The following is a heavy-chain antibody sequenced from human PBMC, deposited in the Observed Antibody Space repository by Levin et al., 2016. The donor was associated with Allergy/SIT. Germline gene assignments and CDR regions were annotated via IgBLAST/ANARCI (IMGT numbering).Heavy chain of an antibody. V-gene: IGHV3-23*01. CDR1: GFTFSSYA. D-gene: IGHD3-10*01. CDR2: ISGSGVDT. Sequence: GGSLRLSCAASGFTFSSYAMSWVRQAPGRGLEWVSTISGSGVDTYNADSVKGRFTISRDNSKNTVYLQMNSLRAEDTAVYYCAKGSNFRYSAAFDIWGHGTMVIVSA. J-gene: IGHJ3*02. CDR3: AKGSNFRYSAAFDI.